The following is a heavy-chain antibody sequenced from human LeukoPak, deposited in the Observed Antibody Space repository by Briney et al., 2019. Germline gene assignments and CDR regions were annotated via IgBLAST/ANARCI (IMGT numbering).Heavy chain of an antibody. D-gene: IGHD1-26*01. CDR2: FDTEDDET. V-gene: IGHV1-24*01. CDR1: GYTFTGYY. Sequence: ASVKVSCKASGYTFTGYYMHWVRQAPGKGLEWLGGFDTEDDETIYALKLQGRVTLTEDTSTDTAYMELTSLRSEDTAIYYCAAKGKMEWEVGLHYWGQGTLLIVSS. CDR3: AAKGKMEWEVGLHY. J-gene: IGHJ4*02.